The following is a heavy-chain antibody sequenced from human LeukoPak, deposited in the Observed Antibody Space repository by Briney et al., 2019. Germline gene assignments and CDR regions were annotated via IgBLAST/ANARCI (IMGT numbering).Heavy chain of an antibody. CDR3: AGDHYYYGMDV. V-gene: IGHV4-4*07. Sequence: KTPETLSLTCTVSGVSISSYYWSWIRQPAGKGLEWIGRIYTSGSTNYNPSLKSRVTMSVDTSKNQFSLKLSSVTAADTAVYYCAGDHYYYGMDVWGQGTTVTVSS. CDR1: GVSISSYY. J-gene: IGHJ6*02. CDR2: IYTSGST.